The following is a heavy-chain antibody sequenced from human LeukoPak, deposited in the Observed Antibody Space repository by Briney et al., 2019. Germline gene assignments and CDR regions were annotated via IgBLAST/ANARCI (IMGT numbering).Heavy chain of an antibody. CDR3: ARDPGVRGVITSYYYGMDV. CDR1: GFTVSSNY. CDR2: IYSGGST. Sequence: PGGSLRLSCAASGFTVSSNYMSWVRQAPGKGLEWVSVIYSGGSTYYADSVKGRFTISRDNSKNTLYLQMNSLRAEDTAVYYCARDPGVRGVITSYYYGMDVWGQGTTVTVSS. V-gene: IGHV3-53*01. D-gene: IGHD3-10*01. J-gene: IGHJ6*02.